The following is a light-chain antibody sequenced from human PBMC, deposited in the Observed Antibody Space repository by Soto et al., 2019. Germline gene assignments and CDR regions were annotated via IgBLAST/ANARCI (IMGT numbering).Light chain of an antibody. J-gene: IGKJ3*01. CDR2: DAS. V-gene: IGKV3-11*01. Sequence: EIVLIQSPATLSLSPGERATLSCRASQSVSSYLAWYQQKPGQAPRLLIYDASNRATGIPARFSGSGSGTDFTLTISSLEPEDFAVYYCQQRSNWPPGFTFGPGTKVDI. CDR3: QQRSNWPPGFT. CDR1: QSVSSY.